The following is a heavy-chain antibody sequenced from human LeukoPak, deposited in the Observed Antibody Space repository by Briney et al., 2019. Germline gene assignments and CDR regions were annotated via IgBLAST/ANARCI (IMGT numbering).Heavy chain of an antibody. CDR2: IYTSGST. CDR1: GGSISSYY. V-gene: IGHV4-4*07. CDR3: ARARQQLVQGAFDY. Sequence: PSETLSLTCTVSGGSISSYYWSWIRQPAGKGLEWIGRIYTSGSTNYNPSLKSRVTMSVDTSKNQFSLKLSPVTAADTAVYYCARARQQLVQGAFDYWGQGTLVTVSS. J-gene: IGHJ4*02. D-gene: IGHD6-13*01.